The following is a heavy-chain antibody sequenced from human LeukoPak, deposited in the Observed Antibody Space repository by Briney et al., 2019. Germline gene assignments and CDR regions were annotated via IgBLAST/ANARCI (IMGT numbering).Heavy chain of an antibody. CDR1: GFTFTSSA. J-gene: IGHJ3*02. CDR3: AACYSGSYFGAFDI. CDR2: IVVGSGNT. D-gene: IGHD1-26*01. Sequence: ASVKVSCKASGFTFTSSAMQWVRRARGQRLEWIGWIVVGSGNTNYAQKFQERVTITRDMSTSTAYMELSSLRSEDTAVYYCAACYSGSYFGAFDIWGQGTMVTVSS. V-gene: IGHV1-58*02.